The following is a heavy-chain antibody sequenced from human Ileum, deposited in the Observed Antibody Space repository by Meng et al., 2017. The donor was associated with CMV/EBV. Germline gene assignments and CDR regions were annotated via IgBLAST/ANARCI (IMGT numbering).Heavy chain of an antibody. CDR1: GFVFDDFD. CDR2: AKWNGDKA. D-gene: IGHD2-15*01. Sequence: GGSLRLSCVASGFVFDDFDISWVRLIPVKGLEWVSGAKWNGDKAGYADSVEGRFTVSRDNAKNSLYLQMDSLRDEDSGFYYCARETSAVPRMFDIWGQGTLVTVSS. V-gene: IGHV3-20*04. CDR3: ARETSAVPRMFDI. J-gene: IGHJ4*02.